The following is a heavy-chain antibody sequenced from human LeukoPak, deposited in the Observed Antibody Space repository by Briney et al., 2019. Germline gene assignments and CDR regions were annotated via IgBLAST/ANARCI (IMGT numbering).Heavy chain of an antibody. CDR3: ARGRDWLRWFDP. V-gene: IGHV1-69*13. CDR2: IIPIFGTA. Sequence: SVKVSCKASGGTFSSYAISWVRQAPGQGLEWMGGIIPIFGTANYAQKFQGRVTITADESTSTAYMELSSLRSEDTAVYYCARGRDWLRWFDPWGQRTLVTVSS. D-gene: IGHD3/OR15-3a*01. CDR1: GGTFSSYA. J-gene: IGHJ5*02.